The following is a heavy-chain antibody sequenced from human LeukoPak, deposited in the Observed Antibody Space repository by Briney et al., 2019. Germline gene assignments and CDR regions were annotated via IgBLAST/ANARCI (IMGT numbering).Heavy chain of an antibody. CDR1: GGSISSSSYY. D-gene: IGHD3-10*01. CDR3: ARQKITMVRGVTKPDFDY. V-gene: IGHV4-39*01. J-gene: IGHJ4*02. CDR2: IYYSGST. Sequence: SETLSLSCTVSGGSISSSSYYWGWIRQPPGKGLEWIGSIYYSGSTYYNPSLKSRVTISVDTSKNQFSLKLGSVTAADTAVYYCARQKITMVRGVTKPDFDYWGQGTLVTVSS.